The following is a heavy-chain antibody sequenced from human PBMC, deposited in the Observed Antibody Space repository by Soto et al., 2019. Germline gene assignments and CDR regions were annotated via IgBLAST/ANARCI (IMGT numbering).Heavy chain of an antibody. CDR1: GFTFSSYA. Sequence: GGSLRLSCAASGFTFSSYAMNWVRQARGKGPEWVSSLSGGGDSTYYADSVKGRFTISRDNAKNSLYLQMNSLRAEDTAVYYCARDGFEGRYYYDSSGYFDDAFDIWGQGTMVTVSS. V-gene: IGHV3-23*01. CDR3: ARDGFEGRYYYDSSGYFDDAFDI. D-gene: IGHD3-22*01. CDR2: LSGGGDST. J-gene: IGHJ3*02.